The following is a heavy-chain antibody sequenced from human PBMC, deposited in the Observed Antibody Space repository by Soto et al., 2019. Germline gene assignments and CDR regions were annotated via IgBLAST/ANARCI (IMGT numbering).Heavy chain of an antibody. D-gene: IGHD5-12*01. CDR3: ARVRQTVATILGY. V-gene: IGHV3-74*01. J-gene: IGHJ4*02. Sequence: EVQLVESGGGLVQPGGSLRLSCAASGFTFSRHWMHWVRQAPGKGLEWVSCVNGDGYTTTYTDSVKGRFTISRDNAKNTVYLQMNSLRVEDTAVYYCARVRQTVATILGYWGQGILVTVSS. CDR2: VNGDGYTT. CDR1: GFTFSRHW.